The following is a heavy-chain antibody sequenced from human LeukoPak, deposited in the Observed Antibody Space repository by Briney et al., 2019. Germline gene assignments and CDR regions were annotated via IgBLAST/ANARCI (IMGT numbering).Heavy chain of an antibody. J-gene: IGHJ4*02. CDR3: ATIRTVGYCSSTSCYAEGPFDY. CDR2: IYYSGST. V-gene: IGHV4-59*01. Sequence: PSETLSLTCTVSGGSISSYYWSWIRQPPGMGLEWIGYIYYSGSTNYNPSLKSRVTISVDTSKNQFSLKLSSVTAADTAVYYCATIRTVGYCSSTSCYAEGPFDYWGQGTLVTVSS. CDR1: GGSISSYY. D-gene: IGHD2-2*01.